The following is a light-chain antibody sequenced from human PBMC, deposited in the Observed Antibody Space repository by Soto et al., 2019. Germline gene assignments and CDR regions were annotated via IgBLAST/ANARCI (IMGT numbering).Light chain of an antibody. V-gene: IGLV2-14*03. Sequence: QSALTQPASVSGSPGQSITISCTGTSSDVGGYKFVSWNQQHPGKAPKLMIYDVSNRPSGVSNRFSGSKSGNTASLPISGLRAEDEADYYCRSYAGSSTLVFGGGTKLTVL. CDR2: DVS. J-gene: IGLJ2*01. CDR3: RSYAGSSTLV. CDR1: SSDVGGYKF.